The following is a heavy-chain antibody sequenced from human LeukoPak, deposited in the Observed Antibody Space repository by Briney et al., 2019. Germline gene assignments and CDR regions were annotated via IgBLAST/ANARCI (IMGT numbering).Heavy chain of an antibody. CDR2: INPNSGGT. V-gene: IGHV1-2*02. Sequence: GASVKVSCKASGYIFTGYYMHWVRQAPGQGLEWMGWINPNSGGTNYAQKFQGRVTMTRDTSISTAYMELSRLRSDDTAVYYCARGYGSGSGWVYYYMDVWGKGTTVTISS. CDR3: ARGYGSGSGWVYYYMDV. CDR1: GYIFTGYY. J-gene: IGHJ6*03. D-gene: IGHD3-10*01.